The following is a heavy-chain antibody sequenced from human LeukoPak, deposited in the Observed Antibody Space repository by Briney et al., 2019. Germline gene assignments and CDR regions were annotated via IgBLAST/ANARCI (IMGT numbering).Heavy chain of an antibody. CDR1: GGTFSSYA. Sequence: SVKVSCKASGGTFSSYAISWVRQAPGQGLEWMGGIIPIFGTANYAQKFQGRVTITADESTSTAYMVLSSLRSEDTAVYYCARDRGWAGYTYGFYYWGQGTLVTVSS. J-gene: IGHJ4*02. D-gene: IGHD5-18*01. CDR2: IIPIFGTA. V-gene: IGHV1-69*13. CDR3: ARDRGWAGYTYGFYY.